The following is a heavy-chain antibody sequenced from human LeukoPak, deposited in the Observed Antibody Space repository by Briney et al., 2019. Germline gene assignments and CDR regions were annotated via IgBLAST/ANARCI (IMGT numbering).Heavy chain of an antibody. CDR3: ARVPLQLSAMDV. Sequence: PSETLSLTCTVSGGSISSYYWSWIRQPPGKGLEWIGYIYYSGSTNYNPSLKSRVTISVDTSKNQFSLKLSSVTAADTAAYYCARVPLQLSAMDVWGKGTTVTVSS. CDR2: IYYSGST. D-gene: IGHD5-18*01. J-gene: IGHJ6*03. CDR1: GGSISSYY. V-gene: IGHV4-59*01.